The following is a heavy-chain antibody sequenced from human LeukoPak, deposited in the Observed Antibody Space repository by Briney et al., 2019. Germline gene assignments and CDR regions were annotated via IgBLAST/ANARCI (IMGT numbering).Heavy chain of an antibody. D-gene: IGHD6-6*01. J-gene: IGHJ6*02. CDR1: GXSFTSYW. CDR2: IYPGDSDT. CDR3: ASQNLVAARRGPYYYYGMDV. V-gene: IGHV5-51*01. Sequence: GESLKISFKGSGXSFTSYWIGWVRQMPGKGLEWMGIIYPGDSDTRYSPSFQGQVTISADKSISTAYLQWSSLKASDTAMYYCASQNLVAARRGPYYYYGMDVWGQGTTVTVSS.